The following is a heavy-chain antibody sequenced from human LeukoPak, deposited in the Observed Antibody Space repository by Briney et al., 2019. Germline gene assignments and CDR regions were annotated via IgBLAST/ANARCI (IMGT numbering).Heavy chain of an antibody. CDR3: ATDSPETAAFDY. CDR2: ISCSSATS. V-gene: IGHV3-9*01. D-gene: IGHD1-1*01. J-gene: IGHJ4*02. CDR1: GFTFDNYA. Sequence: HPGRSLLLSCAAAGFTFDNYALHWVRPGAGKGLEGVSLISCSSATSAYADSVKGRFTISRDNAKNSLYLQMDSLRAEDTAVYYCATDSPETAAFDYWGQGTLVTVSS.